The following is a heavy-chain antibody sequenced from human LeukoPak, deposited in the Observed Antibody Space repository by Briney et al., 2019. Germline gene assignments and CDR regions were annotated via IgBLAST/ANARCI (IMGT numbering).Heavy chain of an antibody. CDR3: AKDQRVTMARGLGAFDI. CDR1: GFTFSSYA. V-gene: IGHV3-23*01. J-gene: IGHJ3*02. D-gene: IGHD3-10*01. Sequence: QTGGSLRLSCAASGFTFSSYAMSWVRQAPGKGLEWVSAISGSGGSTYYADSVKGRFTISRDNSKNTLYLQMNSLRAEDTAVYYCAKDQRVTMARGLGAFDIWGQGTMVTVSS. CDR2: ISGSGGST.